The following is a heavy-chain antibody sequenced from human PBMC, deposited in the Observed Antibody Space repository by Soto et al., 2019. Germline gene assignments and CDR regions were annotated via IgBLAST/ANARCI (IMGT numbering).Heavy chain of an antibody. CDR2: ISGSGGST. CDR1: GFTFSSYG. J-gene: IGHJ4*02. Sequence: EVQLLESGGGLVQPGGSLRLSCAASGFTFSSYGMSWVRQAPGKGLEWVSSISGSGGSTYYAASVKGRFTISRDNSKNTLYLQMSSLRAEDKAVYYCAHRNDYGSGSYFPVDHLGQGTLVTVSS. V-gene: IGHV3-23*01. D-gene: IGHD3-10*01. CDR3: AHRNDYGSGSYFPVDH.